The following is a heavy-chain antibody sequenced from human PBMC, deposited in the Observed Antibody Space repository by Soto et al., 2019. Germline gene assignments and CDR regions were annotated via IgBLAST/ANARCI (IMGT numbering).Heavy chain of an antibody. Sequence: GGSLRLSCEASGFIFSSHWMSWVRQAPGKGLEWVANIKQDGSERYYVDSVKGRFTISRDNAQNSLYLQVSSLRAEDTAVYYCARESDAGWYFFDYWGQGTLVTVSS. CDR2: IKQDGSER. CDR3: ARESDAGWYFFDY. V-gene: IGHV3-7*03. D-gene: IGHD6-19*01. CDR1: GFIFSSHW. J-gene: IGHJ4*02.